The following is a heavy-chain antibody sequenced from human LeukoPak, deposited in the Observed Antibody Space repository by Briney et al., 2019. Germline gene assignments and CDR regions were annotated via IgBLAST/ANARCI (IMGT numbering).Heavy chain of an antibody. CDR3: ARDIYYDSCGYYGSVY. CDR1: GFTFSSYW. Sequence: GGSLRLSCAASGFTFSSYWMSWVRQAPGKGLEWVSYISSSSSTIYYADSVKGRFTISRDNAKNSLYLQMNSLRAEDTAVYYCARDIYYDSCGYYGSVYWGQGTLVTVSS. CDR2: ISSSSSTI. V-gene: IGHV3-48*04. J-gene: IGHJ4*02. D-gene: IGHD3-22*01.